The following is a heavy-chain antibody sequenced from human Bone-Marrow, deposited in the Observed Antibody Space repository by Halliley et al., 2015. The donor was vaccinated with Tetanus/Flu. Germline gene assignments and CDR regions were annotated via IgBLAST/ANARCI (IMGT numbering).Heavy chain of an antibody. J-gene: IGHJ6*02. CDR1: GFIFDDYA. Sequence: CAASGFIFDDYAMHWVRQVPGKGLEWVSGISWNSGTIGYADSVKGRFTISRDNAKTALHLQMNSLRPEDTALYFCTKDGLSFFDGSHYGMDVWGQGTTVTVS. CDR3: TKDGLSFFDGSHYGMDV. D-gene: IGHD3-3*01. V-gene: IGHV3-9*01. CDR2: ISWNSGTI.